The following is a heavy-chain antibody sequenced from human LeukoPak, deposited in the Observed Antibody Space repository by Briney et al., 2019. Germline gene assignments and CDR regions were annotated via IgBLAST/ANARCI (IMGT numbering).Heavy chain of an antibody. CDR1: GFTFSSYG. J-gene: IGHJ6*02. V-gene: IGHV3-30*18. CDR2: ISYDGSNK. Sequence: PGRSLRLSCAASGFTFSSYGMHWVRQAPGKGLEWVAVISYDGSNKYYADSVKGRFTISRDNSKNTLYLQMNSLRAEDTAVYYCAKDPLRTSGMLLYYYYGMDVWGQGTTVTVSS. D-gene: IGHD2-15*01. CDR3: AKDPLRTSGMLLYYYYGMDV.